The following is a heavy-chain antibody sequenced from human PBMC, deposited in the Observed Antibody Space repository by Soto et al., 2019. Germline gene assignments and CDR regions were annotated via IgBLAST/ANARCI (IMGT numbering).Heavy chain of an antibody. CDR3: ARSPDSSGSYPRWYYYGMDV. CDR1: GGSVSSNSYS. J-gene: IGHJ6*02. CDR2: IYSSENT. V-gene: IGHV4-39*07. D-gene: IGHD3-22*01. Sequence: PSETLSLTCTVSGGSVSSNSYSWGLIRQSPGKGLEWIGTIYSSENTYYNPSLLSRVTISVDKSKNQFSLKLSSVTAADTAVYYCARSPDSSGSYPRWYYYGMDVWGQGTTFTVSS.